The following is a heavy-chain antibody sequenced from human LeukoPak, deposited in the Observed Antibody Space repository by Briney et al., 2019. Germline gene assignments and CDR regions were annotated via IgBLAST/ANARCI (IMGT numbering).Heavy chain of an antibody. Sequence: SETLSLTCTVSGGSISSSSYYWGWIRQPPGKGLEWIGSIYYSGSTYYNPSLKSRVTISVDTSKNQFSLKLSSVTAADTAVYYCARYYYGSSGYLARRAADAFDIWGQGTMVTVSS. CDR1: GGSISSSSYY. V-gene: IGHV4-39*01. J-gene: IGHJ3*02. CDR2: IYYSGST. D-gene: IGHD3-22*01. CDR3: ARYYYGSSGYLARRAADAFDI.